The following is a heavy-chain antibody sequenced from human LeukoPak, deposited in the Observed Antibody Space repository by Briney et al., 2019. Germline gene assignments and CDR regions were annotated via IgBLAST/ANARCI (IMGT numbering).Heavy chain of an antibody. V-gene: IGHV1-2*06. CDR1: GYTFTGYY. CDR3: ARDRTIFGVVPDY. Sequence: ASVKVSCKASGYTFTGYYMHWVRQAPGQGLEWMGRINPNSGGTNYAQKFQGRVTMTRDTSISTAYMELSRLGSDDTAVYYCARDRTIFGVVPDYWGQGTLVTVSS. CDR2: INPNSGGT. J-gene: IGHJ4*02. D-gene: IGHD3-3*01.